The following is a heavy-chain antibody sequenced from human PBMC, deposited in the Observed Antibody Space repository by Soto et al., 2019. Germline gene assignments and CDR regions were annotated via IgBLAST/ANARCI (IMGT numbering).Heavy chain of an antibody. Sequence: QVQLVQSGAEVKKPGSSVKVSCKASGGTFSSYAISWVRQAPGQGLEWMGGSIPIFGTANYAQKFQGRVTITADESTSTAYMELSSLRSEDTAVYYCARDRTGTTTDPVGFDYWGQGTLVTVSS. CDR3: ARDRTGTTTDPVGFDY. CDR1: GGTFSSYA. V-gene: IGHV1-69*01. J-gene: IGHJ4*02. CDR2: SIPIFGTA. D-gene: IGHD1-7*01.